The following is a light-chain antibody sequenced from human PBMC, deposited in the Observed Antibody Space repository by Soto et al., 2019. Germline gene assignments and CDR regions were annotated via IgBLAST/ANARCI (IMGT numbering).Light chain of an antibody. Sequence: QSVLTQPPSASGTPGQRVTFSCSGSSSNIGSNTVNWYQQLPGTAPKLLIYSNNQRSSGVPDRFSGSKSGTSASLAISGLQSEDEADYYCAAWDDSLNGYVFGTGTKLTVL. J-gene: IGLJ1*01. V-gene: IGLV1-44*01. CDR2: SNN. CDR1: SSNIGSNT. CDR3: AAWDDSLNGYV.